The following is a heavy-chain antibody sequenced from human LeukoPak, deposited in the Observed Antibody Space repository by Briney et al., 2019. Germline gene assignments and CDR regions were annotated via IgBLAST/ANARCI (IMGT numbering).Heavy chain of an antibody. D-gene: IGHD3-10*01. CDR3: ARVGWAGGSGSWDFDY. Sequence: ASVKVSCKASGYTFTSYDINWVRQATGQGLEWMGWINPNSGGTNYAQKFQGRVTMTRDTSISTAYMELSRLRSDDTAVYYCARVGWAGGSGSWDFDYWGQGTLVTVSS. CDR1: GYTFTSYD. J-gene: IGHJ4*02. CDR2: INPNSGGT. V-gene: IGHV1-2*02.